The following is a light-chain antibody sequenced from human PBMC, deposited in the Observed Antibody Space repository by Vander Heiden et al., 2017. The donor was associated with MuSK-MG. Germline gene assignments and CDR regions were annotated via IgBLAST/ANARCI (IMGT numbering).Light chain of an antibody. CDR1: SGHTSYA. Sequence: QRVLTQSPSASASLGASVQLPCTVSSGHTSYAIAWHHNQPEKAPPSLREVKSDGSPTQGGGIPCPVSRSGTGDGRYLPNPQPQAEDEAEYCCSTWVSWLGVFGGGTKLTVL. J-gene: IGLJ3*02. V-gene: IGLV4-69*01. CDR3: STWVSWLGV. CDR2: VKSDGSP.